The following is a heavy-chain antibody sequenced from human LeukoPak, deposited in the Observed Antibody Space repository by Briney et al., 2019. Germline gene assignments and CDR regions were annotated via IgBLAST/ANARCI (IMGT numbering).Heavy chain of an antibody. CDR3: AKNSGNSKQGAFDI. V-gene: IGHV3-23*01. CDR2: ISPSGGST. Sequence: GGSLRLSCTASGFTFSSYAMTWVRQAPGKGLEWVSFISPSGGSTYSADSVKGRFTISRDNPKHTLYLQMNSQRAEDTALYYCAKNSGNSKQGAFDIWGQGTMVTVSS. D-gene: IGHD4-23*01. CDR1: GFTFSSYA. J-gene: IGHJ3*02.